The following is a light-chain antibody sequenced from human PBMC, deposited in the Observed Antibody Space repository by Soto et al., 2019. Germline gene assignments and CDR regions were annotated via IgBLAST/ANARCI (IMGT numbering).Light chain of an antibody. CDR3: QQYGSSPPLFT. J-gene: IGKJ3*01. Sequence: EIVLTQSPGTLSSSPGERATLSCRASQSVSSSYLAWYQQKPGQAPRLLMYGASSRATGIPDRFSGSGSGTDFTLSISRLEPEDFAVYYCQQYGSSPPLFTFGPGTKVDIK. CDR1: QSVSSSY. V-gene: IGKV3-20*01. CDR2: GAS.